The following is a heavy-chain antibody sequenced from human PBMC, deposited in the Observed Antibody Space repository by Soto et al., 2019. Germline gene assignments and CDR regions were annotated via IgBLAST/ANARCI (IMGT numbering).Heavy chain of an antibody. Sequence: GGSLRLSCSASGFTFSSYPMHWVRQAPGKGLEYVSAISSNGGSTYYADSVKGRFTISRDNSKNTLYLQMSSLRAEDTAVYYCVKDPEYSSSSGTFGAFDYWGQGTLVTVSS. CDR1: GFTFSSYP. V-gene: IGHV3-64D*06. CDR2: ISSNGGST. J-gene: IGHJ4*02. D-gene: IGHD6-6*01. CDR3: VKDPEYSSSSGTFGAFDY.